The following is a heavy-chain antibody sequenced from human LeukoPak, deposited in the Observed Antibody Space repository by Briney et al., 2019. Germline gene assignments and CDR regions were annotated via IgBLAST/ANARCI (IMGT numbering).Heavy chain of an antibody. D-gene: IGHD2-2*01. J-gene: IGHJ4*02. Sequence: GGSLRLSCEASVFTFSSYSMIWVRQAPGKGLEWGAYISSMSGKYIYYAEALKSRFTITRDNARNSLYLQLNSMRAEDTAVDYCARGGTSGYSSTRHFWGGNYYFDYWGQGSLVTVSS. CDR3: ARGGTSGYSSTRHFWGGNYYFDY. V-gene: IGHV3-21*01. CDR2: ISSMSGKYI. CDR1: VFTFSSYS.